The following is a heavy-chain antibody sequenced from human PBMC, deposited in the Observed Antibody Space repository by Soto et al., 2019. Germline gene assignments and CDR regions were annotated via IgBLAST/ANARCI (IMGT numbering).Heavy chain of an antibody. D-gene: IGHD3-22*01. V-gene: IGHV1-69*14. CDR1: GGTFSTYA. Sequence: QVQLVQSGAEVKKPGSSVKVSCKASGGTFSTYAISWVRQAPGQGLEWMGGVIPFFGTTNYAQKFQGRVTLTADKSTSTAHMELSSLRSEDTAIYYCAMRDSSGSYSLNWYCDIWGRGTLVTVSS. CDR2: VIPFFGTT. J-gene: IGHJ2*01. CDR3: AMRDSSGSYSLNWYCDI.